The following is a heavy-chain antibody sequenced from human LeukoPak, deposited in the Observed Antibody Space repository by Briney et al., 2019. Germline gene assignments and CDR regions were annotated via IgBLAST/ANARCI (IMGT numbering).Heavy chain of an antibody. D-gene: IGHD2-2*01. CDR3: ARVQTRDRRVVSGVMHLSYYFDY. J-gene: IGHJ4*02. CDR1: GGTFSGSY. Sequence: PSETLSLTCAVYGGTFSGSYWTWIRQPPGRGLEWIGEINHSGSDTYNTSLKSRLPMSVYTSKSQFSRQLYSVTAADTAVYYWARVQTRDRRVVSGVMHLSYYFDYWGQGTLVTVSS. V-gene: IGHV4-34*01. CDR2: INHSGSD.